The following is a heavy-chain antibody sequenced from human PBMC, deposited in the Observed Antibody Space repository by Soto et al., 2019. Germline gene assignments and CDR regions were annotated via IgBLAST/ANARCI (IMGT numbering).Heavy chain of an antibody. J-gene: IGHJ6*03. V-gene: IGHV1-8*01. Sequence: ASVKVSCKASGYTFTSYDINWVRQATGQGLERMGWMNPNSGNTGYAQKFQGRVTMTRNTSISTAYMELSSLRSEDTAVYYCARGSYGSGSYYMGWGYYYYYMDVWGKGTAVTVSS. CDR1: GYTFTSYD. CDR2: MNPNSGNT. D-gene: IGHD3-10*01. CDR3: ARGSYGSGSYYMGWGYYYYYMDV.